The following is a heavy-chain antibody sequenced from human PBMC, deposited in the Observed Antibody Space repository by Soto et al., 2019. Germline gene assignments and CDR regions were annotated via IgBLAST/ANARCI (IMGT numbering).Heavy chain of an antibody. J-gene: IGHJ4*02. CDR3: ARSGPVRDRNPTMTFDD. Sequence: SETLSLTCTVSGGSVSSGSYYWSWIRQPPGKGLEWIGYIYYSGSTNYNPSLKSRVTISVDTSKNQFSLKLSSVTAADTAVYYCARSGPVRDRNPTMTFDDWGQGTPVTVSS. CDR2: IYYSGST. D-gene: IGHD3-22*01. V-gene: IGHV4-61*01. CDR1: GGSVSSGSYY.